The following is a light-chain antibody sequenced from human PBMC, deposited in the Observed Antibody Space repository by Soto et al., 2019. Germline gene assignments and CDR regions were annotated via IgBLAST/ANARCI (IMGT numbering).Light chain of an antibody. CDR3: SSYTSSSTVVV. Sequence: QSALTQPASVSGSPGQSITISGTGTSSDVGGFNYVSWYHQHPGKAPKLMIYDVSNRPSGVSNLFSGSKSGNTASLTISGLQAEDEADYHCSSYTSSSTVVVFGGGTKLTVL. CDR1: SSDVGGFNY. J-gene: IGLJ2*01. V-gene: IGLV2-14*01. CDR2: DVS.